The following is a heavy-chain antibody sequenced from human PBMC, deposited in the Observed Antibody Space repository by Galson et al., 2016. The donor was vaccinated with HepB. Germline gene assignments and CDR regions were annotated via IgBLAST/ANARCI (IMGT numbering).Heavy chain of an antibody. D-gene: IGHD5-24*01. J-gene: IGHJ6*04. CDR3: ATGNFGMDV. CDR1: GFTFSSSW. Sequence: SLRLSCAASGFTFSSSWMYWVRQAPGKGLVCVARINSDGSITTYADSVKGRFTISRDNAKNTLYLQMSSLTAEDTAVYYCATGNFGMDVWGKGTTVTVSS. CDR2: INSDGSIT. V-gene: IGHV3-74*03.